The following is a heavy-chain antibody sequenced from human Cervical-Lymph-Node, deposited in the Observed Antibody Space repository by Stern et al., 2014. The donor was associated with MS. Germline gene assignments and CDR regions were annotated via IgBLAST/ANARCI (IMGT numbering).Heavy chain of an antibody. Sequence: QLLESGGGLVQPGGSLRLSCLGACFTFSDHFTDWVRPAPGEGLVWVRRIRNKASHYSTEYAASVKGRFTFSRDDSENSLFVQMNSLRIEDTAIYYCARDNKVFGIDVLGQGTSVTVSS. CDR3: ARDNKVFGIDV. V-gene: IGHV3-72*01. CDR1: CFTFSDHF. CDR2: IRNKASHYST. D-gene: IGHD2/OR15-2a*01. J-gene: IGHJ6*02.